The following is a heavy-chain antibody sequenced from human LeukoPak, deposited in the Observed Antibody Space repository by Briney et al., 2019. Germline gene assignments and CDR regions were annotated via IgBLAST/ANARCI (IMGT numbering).Heavy chain of an antibody. Sequence: PGGSLRLSCAASGFTFSSCWMHWVRQAPGKGLVWVSRINSDGSSISYADSVKGRFTISRDNAKNTLYLQMNSLRAEDPAVYYCASPLFSGYSYGFCMDVWGQGTTVTVSS. CDR1: GFTFSSCW. D-gene: IGHD5-18*01. CDR3: ASPLFSGYSYGFCMDV. CDR2: INSDGSSI. V-gene: IGHV3-74*01. J-gene: IGHJ6*02.